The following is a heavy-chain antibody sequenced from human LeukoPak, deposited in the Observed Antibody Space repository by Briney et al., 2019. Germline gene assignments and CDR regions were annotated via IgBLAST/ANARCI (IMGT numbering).Heavy chain of an antibody. CDR2: IYNSGST. CDR1: GGSISSYY. CDR3: AGSGSGSYYSPWYFDL. Sequence: PSETLSLTCTVSGGSISSYYWSWIRQPPGKGLEWIGYIYNSGSTNYNPSLKSRFTISVDTSKNQFSLRLSSVTAADTAVYFCAGSGSGSYYSPWYFDLWGRGTLVIVSS. V-gene: IGHV4-59*01. D-gene: IGHD3-10*01. J-gene: IGHJ2*01.